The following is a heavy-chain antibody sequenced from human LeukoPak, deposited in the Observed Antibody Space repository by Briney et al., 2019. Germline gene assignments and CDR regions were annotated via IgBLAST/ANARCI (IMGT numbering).Heavy chain of an antibody. CDR3: ARHGYYYDSSGYCRWFDP. CDR2: IYYSGST. CDR1: GGSISSGGYS. Sequence: SETLSLTCAVSGGSISSGGYSWSWIRQPPGKGLEWIGYIYYSGSTNYNPSLKSRVTISVDASKNQFSLKLSSVTAADTAVYYCARHGYYYDSSGYCRWFDPWGQGTLVTVSS. J-gene: IGHJ5*02. D-gene: IGHD3-22*01. V-gene: IGHV4-61*08.